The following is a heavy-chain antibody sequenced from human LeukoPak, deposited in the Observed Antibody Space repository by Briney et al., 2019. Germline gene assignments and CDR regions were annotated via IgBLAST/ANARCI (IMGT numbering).Heavy chain of an antibody. CDR1: GGTFSSYA. CDR2: IIPIFGTA. CDR3: ARGYCSGGSCYGGDY. D-gene: IGHD2-15*01. J-gene: IGHJ4*02. V-gene: IGHV1-69*06. Sequence: SVKVSCKASGGTFSSYAISWVRQAPGQGLEWMGGIIPIFGTANYARKFQGRVTITADKSTSTAYMELSSLRSEDTAVYYCARGYCSGGSCYGGDYWGQGTLVTVSS.